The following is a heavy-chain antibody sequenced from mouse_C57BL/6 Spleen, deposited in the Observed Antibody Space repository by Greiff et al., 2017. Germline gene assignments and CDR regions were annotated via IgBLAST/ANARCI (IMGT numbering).Heavy chain of an antibody. CDR1: GFSLTSYG. CDR2: IWSGGST. J-gene: IGHJ4*01. V-gene: IGHV2-2*01. CDR3: ARKGYDPAPYARDY. D-gene: IGHD2-3*01. Sequence: VQLKESGPGLVQPSPSLSITCTVSGFSLTSYGVHWVRQSPGKGLEWLGVIWSGGSTAYNAAFISRLGISKDNSKSQVFFKMNSLQADDTAIYYCARKGYDPAPYARDYWGQGTSVTVSS.